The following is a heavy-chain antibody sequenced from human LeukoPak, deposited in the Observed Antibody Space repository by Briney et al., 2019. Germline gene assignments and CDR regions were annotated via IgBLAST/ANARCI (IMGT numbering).Heavy chain of an antibody. CDR2: ISGGGGST. CDR3: AKALEQETVIALDS. D-gene: IGHD6-13*01. V-gene: IGHV3-23*01. CDR1: GFTFSTYA. Sequence: GGSLRLSCAASGFTFSTYAMSWVRQAPGKGLEWVSAISGGGGSTYYADSVRGRFTISRDNSKNTLYLQMNSLRAEDTSIYFCAKALEQETVIALDSWGQGTLVTVSS. J-gene: IGHJ4*02.